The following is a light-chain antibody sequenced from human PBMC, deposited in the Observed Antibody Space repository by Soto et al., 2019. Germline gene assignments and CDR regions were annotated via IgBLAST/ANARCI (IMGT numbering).Light chain of an antibody. V-gene: IGKV3-20*01. Sequence: ENVLTQSPGTLSLSPGERATLSCMASQSVDSNYLAWYQQKPGQAPRLLVYGTSNRATGLPDRFSGSGSGTDFTLTINRLEPEDFAVYYCQQYGSSLYTFGQGTKLEIK. CDR1: QSVDSNY. J-gene: IGKJ2*01. CDR2: GTS. CDR3: QQYGSSLYT.